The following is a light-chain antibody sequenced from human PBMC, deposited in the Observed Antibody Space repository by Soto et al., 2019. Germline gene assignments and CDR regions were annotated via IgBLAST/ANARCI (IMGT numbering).Light chain of an antibody. V-gene: IGKV3-20*01. J-gene: IGKJ4*01. Sequence: EIVMTQSPATLSVSPGERATLSCRASQSVSSSYLAWYQQKPAQAPRLLIYGASSRATGIPDRFSGSGSGTDFTLTISRLEPEDFAVYYCQQDGSSALTFGGGTKVDIK. CDR2: GAS. CDR1: QSVSSSY. CDR3: QQDGSSALT.